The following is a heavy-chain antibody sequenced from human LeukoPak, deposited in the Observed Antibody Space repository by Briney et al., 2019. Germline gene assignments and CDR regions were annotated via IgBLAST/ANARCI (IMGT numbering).Heavy chain of an antibody. CDR3: AIDIVVVPAAAMGGGAFDI. CDR2: MNPNSGNT. CDR1: GYTFTSYD. Sequence: ASVTVSCKASGYTFTSYDINWVRQATGQGLEWMGWMNPNSGNTGYAQKFQGRVTMTRNTSISTAYMELSSLRSEDTAVYYCAIDIVVVPAAAMGGGAFDIWGQGTMVTVSS. D-gene: IGHD2-2*01. V-gene: IGHV1-8*01. J-gene: IGHJ3*02.